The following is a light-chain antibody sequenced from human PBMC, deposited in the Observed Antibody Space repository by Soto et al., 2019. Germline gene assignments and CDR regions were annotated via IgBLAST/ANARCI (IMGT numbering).Light chain of an antibody. V-gene: IGKV3-11*01. CDR3: QQRFNWPGLT. CDR1: QSVNTF. CDR2: DAS. Sequence: EIVLTQSPATLSLSPGERATLSCRASQSVNTFLAWYQQKPGQAPRLLISDASNRATGIPARFSGSGSGTDFTLTIRSLEPEDFAVYYCQQRFNWPGLTFGGGTKVEIK. J-gene: IGKJ4*01.